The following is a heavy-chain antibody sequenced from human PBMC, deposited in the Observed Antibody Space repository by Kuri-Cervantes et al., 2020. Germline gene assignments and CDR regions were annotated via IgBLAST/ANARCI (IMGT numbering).Heavy chain of an antibody. CDR2: INAGNGNT. D-gene: IGHD6-13*01. CDR3: ARGVDIAAHGGGDYYYYMDV. CDR1: GYTFTSYA. Sequence: ASVKVSCKASGYTFTSYAMHWVRQAPGQRLEWMGWINAGNGNTRYSQEFQGRVTITRDTSASTAYMELSSLRSEDTAVYYCARGVDIAAHGGGDYYYYMDVRGKGTTVTVSS. V-gene: IGHV1-3*01. J-gene: IGHJ6*03.